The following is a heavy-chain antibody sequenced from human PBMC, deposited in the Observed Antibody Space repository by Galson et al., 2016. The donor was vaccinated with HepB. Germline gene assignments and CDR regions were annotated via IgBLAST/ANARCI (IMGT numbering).Heavy chain of an antibody. J-gene: IGHJ4*02. CDR3: VKDRSGADWNDIVFDF. Sequence: SVKVSCKASGYSFTTYAMHWVRQAPGQRLEWMGWINPGNGDTKNSEKFQDRVTITRDTSASAAYMELRSLRFEDPAVYYCVKDRSGADWNDIVFDFWGQGTLVTVSS. D-gene: IGHD1-1*01. CDR1: GYSFTTYA. V-gene: IGHV1-3*01. CDR2: INPGNGDT.